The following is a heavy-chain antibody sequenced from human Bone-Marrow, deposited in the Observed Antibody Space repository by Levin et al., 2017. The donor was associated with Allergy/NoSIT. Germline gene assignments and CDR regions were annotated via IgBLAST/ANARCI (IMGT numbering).Heavy chain of an antibody. CDR1: GGSISSGRYY. CDR2: IYTTGST. V-gene: IGHV4-61*02. J-gene: IGHJ6*03. CDR3: ARDRLASLYYYSMDV. Sequence: SETLSLTCSVSGGSISSGRYYFTWVRQSAGKGLEWIGRIYTTGSTNYNPSLESRATISRDTFKKEVYLTLSSVTAADTAVYDCARDRLASLYYYSMDVWGRGTTVIVSS.